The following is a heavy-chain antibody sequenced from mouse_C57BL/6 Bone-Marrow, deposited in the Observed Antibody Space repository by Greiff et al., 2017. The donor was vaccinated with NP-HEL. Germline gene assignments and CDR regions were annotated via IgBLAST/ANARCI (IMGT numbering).Heavy chain of an antibody. V-gene: IGHV5-6*01. J-gene: IGHJ3*01. CDR3: ARTYVQAWFAY. CDR2: ISSGGSYT. D-gene: IGHD5-1*01. Sequence: EVQVVESGGDLVKPGGSLKLSCAASGFTFSSYGMSWVRQTPDKRLEWVATISSGGSYTSYPDSVKGRFTISRDNAKNTLYLQMSSLKSEDTAMYYCARTYVQAWFAYWGQGTLVTVSA. CDR1: GFTFSSYG.